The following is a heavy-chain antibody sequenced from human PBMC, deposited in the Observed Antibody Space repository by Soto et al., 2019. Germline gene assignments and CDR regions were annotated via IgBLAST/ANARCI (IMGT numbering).Heavy chain of an antibody. CDR2: ISGSGGST. Sequence: GGSLRLSCAASGFTFSSYAMSWVRQAPGKGLEWVSAISGSGGSTYYADSVKGRLTISRDNSKNTLYLQMNSLRAEDTAVYYCAKGGTKMATIYYFDYWGQGTLVTVSS. D-gene: IGHD5-12*01. CDR3: AKGGTKMATIYYFDY. V-gene: IGHV3-23*01. J-gene: IGHJ4*02. CDR1: GFTFSSYA.